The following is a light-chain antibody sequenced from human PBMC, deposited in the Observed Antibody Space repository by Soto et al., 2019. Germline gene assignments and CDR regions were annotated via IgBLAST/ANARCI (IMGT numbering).Light chain of an antibody. CDR3: QSYDADLVI. CDR1: CGSIANNY. CDR2: ENK. Sequence: NFMLTQPHSVSDSPGKTVTISCTRSCGSIANNYVQWYQQRPGSAPTTVIYENKLRPSGGHGRFSGSTDAYSNSASLTISGLQTEDEADYYCQSYDADLVICGGGTKLTVL. V-gene: IGLV6-57*04. J-gene: IGLJ2*01.